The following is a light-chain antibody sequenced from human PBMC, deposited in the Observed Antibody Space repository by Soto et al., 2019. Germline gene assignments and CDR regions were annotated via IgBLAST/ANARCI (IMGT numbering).Light chain of an antibody. J-gene: IGKJ1*01. CDR1: QSVSGNS. CDR3: HQRQSWPRT. CDR2: DVS. V-gene: IGKV3D-20*02. Sequence: VLTQSPDTLSLSPGERATLSCRSIQSVSGNSLAWYRQNRGQAPRLIIYDVSTRATGIPDRFSGSGSGTDFTLTISSLEPEDSAVYYCHQRQSWPRTFGQGTKVDIK.